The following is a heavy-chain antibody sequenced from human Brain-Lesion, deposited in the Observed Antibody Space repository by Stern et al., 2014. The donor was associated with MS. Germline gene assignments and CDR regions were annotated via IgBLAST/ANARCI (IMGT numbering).Heavy chain of an antibody. J-gene: IGHJ4*02. CDR2: FCPEDGET. CDR3: ATLSPGAGGNYYRHFDY. D-gene: IGHD1-26*01. Sequence: EHLVESGAEVKKPGASVKVSCKVSGYTLTELSMHWVRQAPRKGLEGMGGFCPEDGETIYAQKFQGRVSMTEDTSTDTAYMELSSLRSEDTAVYYCATLSPGAGGNYYRHFDYWGQGTLVTVSS. CDR1: GYTLTELS. V-gene: IGHV1-24*01.